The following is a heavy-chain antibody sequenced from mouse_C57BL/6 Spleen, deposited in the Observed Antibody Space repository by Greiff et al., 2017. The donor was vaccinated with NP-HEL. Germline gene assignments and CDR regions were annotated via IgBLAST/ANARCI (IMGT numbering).Heavy chain of an antibody. J-gene: IGHJ4*01. CDR2: ISDGGSYT. V-gene: IGHV5-4*01. Sequence: EVKLVESGGGLVKPGGSLKLSCAASGFTFSNYAMPWVRQTPEKRLEWVATISDGGSYTYYPDNVKGRFTISRDNAKNNLYLQMSHLKSEDTAMYYCAREADSLYALDYWGQGTTVTVSS. CDR3: AREADSLYALDY. CDR1: GFTFSNYA.